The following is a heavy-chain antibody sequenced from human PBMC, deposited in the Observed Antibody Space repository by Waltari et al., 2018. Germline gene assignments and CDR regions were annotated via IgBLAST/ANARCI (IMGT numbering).Heavy chain of an antibody. J-gene: IGHJ4*02. CDR1: GFTFSSYG. V-gene: IGHV3-30*02. CDR3: AKDRGAVAGRYYFDY. D-gene: IGHD6-19*01. Sequence: QVQLVESGGGVVQPGGSLRLSCAASGFTFSSYGMHWVRQDPGKGLGGVAFIRYDGSNKYYADSVKGRFTISRDNSKNTLYLQMNSRRAEDTAVYYCAKDRGAVAGRYYFDYWGQGTLVTVSS. CDR2: IRYDGSNK.